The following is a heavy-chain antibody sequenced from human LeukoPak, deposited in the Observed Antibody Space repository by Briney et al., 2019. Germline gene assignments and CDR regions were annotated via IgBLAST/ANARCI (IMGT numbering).Heavy chain of an antibody. J-gene: IGHJ6*03. CDR3: ARVLRYCSGGNCYSGGLGYMDV. V-gene: IGHV3-7*03. CDR2: IKKDGSEK. CDR1: GFTFSNAW. Sequence: GGSLRLSCAASGFTFSNAWMSWVRQAPGKGLEWVANIKKDGSEKYYVDSVKGRFTISRDNAKDSLFLQMNSLRAEDTAVYYCARVLRYCSGGNCYSGGLGYMDVWGKGTTVTISS. D-gene: IGHD2-15*01.